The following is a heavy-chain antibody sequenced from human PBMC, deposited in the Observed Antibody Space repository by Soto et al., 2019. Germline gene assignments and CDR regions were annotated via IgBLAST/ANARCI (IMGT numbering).Heavy chain of an antibody. D-gene: IGHD3-22*01. V-gene: IGHV3-49*03. CDR2: IRSKAYGGTT. CDR3: TRENPLREAYYYDSSGYYPPTGY. J-gene: IGHJ4*02. CDR1: GFTFGDYA. Sequence: GGSLRLSCTASGFTFGDYAMSWFRQAPGKGLEWVGFIRSKAYGGTTEYAASVKGRFTISRDDSKSIAYLQMNSLKTEDTAVYYCTRENPLREAYYYDSSGYYPPTGYWGQGTLVTVSS.